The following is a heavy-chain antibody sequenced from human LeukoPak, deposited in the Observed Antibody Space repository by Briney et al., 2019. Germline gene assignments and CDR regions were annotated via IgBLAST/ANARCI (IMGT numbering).Heavy chain of an antibody. D-gene: IGHD3-22*01. CDR3: ARDWYYDSSGHAFDI. Sequence: GGSLRLSCAASGFTFSSYAMHWVRQAPGKGLEWVAVISYDGSNKYYADSVKGRFTISRDNSKNTLYLQMNSLRAEDTAVYYCARDWYYDSSGHAFDIWGQGTMVTVSS. V-gene: IGHV3-30-3*01. CDR1: GFTFSSYA. CDR2: ISYDGSNK. J-gene: IGHJ3*02.